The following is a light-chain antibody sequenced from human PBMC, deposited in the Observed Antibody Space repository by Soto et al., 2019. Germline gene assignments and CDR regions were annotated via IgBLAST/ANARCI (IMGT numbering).Light chain of an antibody. V-gene: IGKV1-39*01. CDR1: QGISTF. Sequence: DIQMTQSPSSLSTSVGDRVTITFLASQGISTFLNWYQQKPGKAPRLLIYAASRLQSGVPARFSGSGSGTDFTLTISSLQPEDFATYYCQQSYSTPPWKFGQGTKVDIK. J-gene: IGKJ1*01. CDR3: QQSYSTPPWK. CDR2: AAS.